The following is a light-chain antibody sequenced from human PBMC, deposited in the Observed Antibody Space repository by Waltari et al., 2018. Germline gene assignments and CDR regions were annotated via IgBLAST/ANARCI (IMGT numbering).Light chain of an antibody. V-gene: IGLV6-57*02. CDR3: QSYDSNYVI. CDR1: SGTIAGNY. J-gene: IGLJ2*01. Sequence: NFMLTQPHSVSESPGKTVTISCTGSSGTIAGNYVQWYQPRPGSAPTTVIYEDNQRPSGVPDRFSGSIDSSSNSASLTISGLNTEDEADYYCQSYDSNYVIFGGGTKLTVL. CDR2: EDN.